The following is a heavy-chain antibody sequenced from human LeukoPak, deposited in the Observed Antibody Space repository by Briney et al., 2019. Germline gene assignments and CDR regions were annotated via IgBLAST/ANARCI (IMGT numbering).Heavy chain of an antibody. J-gene: IGHJ4*02. CDR3: AKSNYPLDGYYYDSSGHAQFDY. CDR1: GFTFSDYY. V-gene: IGHV3-11*01. CDR2: ISSSGSTI. D-gene: IGHD3-22*01. Sequence: GGSLRLSCAASGFTFSDYYMSWIRQAPGKGLEWVSYISSSGSTIYYADSVKGRFTISRDNSKNTLYLQMNSLRAEDTAVYYCAKSNYPLDGYYYDSSGHAQFDYWGQGTLVTVSS.